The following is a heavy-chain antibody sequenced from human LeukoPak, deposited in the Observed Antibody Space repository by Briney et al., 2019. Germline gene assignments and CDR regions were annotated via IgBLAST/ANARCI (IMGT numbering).Heavy chain of an antibody. J-gene: IGHJ4*02. CDR2: MNPDSGNT. D-gene: IGHD6-13*01. V-gene: IGHV1-8*01. CDR1: GHTFTSYD. CDR3: ARRIAAAGVGIVY. Sequence: ASVKVSCKASGHTFTSYDINWVRQATGQGLEWMGWMNPDSGNTGYAQKFQGGVTMTRNPSISTAYMELSSLTSEDTAVYYCARRIAAAGVGIVYWGQGTLVTVSS.